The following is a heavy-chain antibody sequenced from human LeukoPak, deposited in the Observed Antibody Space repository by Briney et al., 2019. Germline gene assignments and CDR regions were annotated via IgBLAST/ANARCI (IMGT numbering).Heavy chain of an antibody. CDR2: IYYSGST. CDR3: ARPLGYYYDSSGYFALGY. J-gene: IGHJ4*02. CDR1: GGSISSYY. D-gene: IGHD3-22*01. V-gene: IGHV4-59*01. Sequence: SETLSLTCTVSGGSISSYYWSWIRQPPGKGLEWIGYIYYSGSTNYNPSLKSRVTISVDTSKNQFSLKLSSVTAADTAVYYCARPLGYYYDSSGYFALGYWGQGTLVTVSS.